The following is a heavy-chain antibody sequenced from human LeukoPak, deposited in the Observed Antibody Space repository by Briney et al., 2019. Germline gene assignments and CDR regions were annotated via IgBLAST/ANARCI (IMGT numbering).Heavy chain of an antibody. J-gene: IGHJ4*02. V-gene: IGHV3-23*01. D-gene: IGHD5-24*01. CDR3: AKDDRWLQFCC. CDR2: ISDSGGST. CDR1: GFTFNTYA. Sequence: GGSLRLSCAASGFTFNTYAMSWVRQAPGKGLEWVSAISDSGGSTYYADSVKGRFTISRDNSKNTLYLQMNSLRAEDTAVYYCAKDDRWLQFCCWGQGTLVTVSA.